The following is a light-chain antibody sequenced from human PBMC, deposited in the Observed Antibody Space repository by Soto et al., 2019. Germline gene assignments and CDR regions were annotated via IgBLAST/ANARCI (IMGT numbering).Light chain of an antibody. CDR3: LQDYNYPCT. CDR1: QGIRNE. J-gene: IGKJ2*01. Sequence: AIQMTQSPSSLSAFVGDRVTITCRASQGIRNELAWYQQKPGEAPKLLIFAASTLQSGVPSRFSGSGSGTHFTLTIRGLRPEDFATYYCLQDYNYPCTFGQGTKLEVK. CDR2: AAS. V-gene: IGKV1-6*01.